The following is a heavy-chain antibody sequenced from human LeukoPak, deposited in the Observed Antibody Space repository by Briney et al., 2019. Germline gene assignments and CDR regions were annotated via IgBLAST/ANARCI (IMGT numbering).Heavy chain of an antibody. V-gene: IGHV4-38-2*02. CDR3: ARDLTTVGLRYFDY. CDR1: GYSISSGYY. J-gene: IGHJ4*02. Sequence: PSETLSLTCTVSGYSISSGYYWGWIRQPPGKGLEWIGSIYHSGSTYYNPSLKSRVTISVDTSKNQFSLNLSSVTAADTAVYYCARDLTTVGLRYFDYWGQGTLVTVSS. D-gene: IGHD4-23*01. CDR2: IYHSGST.